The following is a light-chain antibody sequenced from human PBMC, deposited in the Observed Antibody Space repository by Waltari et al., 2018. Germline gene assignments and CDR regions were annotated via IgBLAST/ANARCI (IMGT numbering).Light chain of an antibody. CDR2: DDS. CDR1: NIGSKN. J-gene: IGLJ2*01. CDR3: QVWDSSFDRVV. Sequence: SYVLTQSPSVSVAPGQTATITCGGNNIGSKNGHWYQQRPGQAPVLVVHDDSDRPSGIPERFSGSNSANTATLTISRVDSGDEADYYCQVWDSSFDRVVFGGGTKLTVL. V-gene: IGLV3-21*02.